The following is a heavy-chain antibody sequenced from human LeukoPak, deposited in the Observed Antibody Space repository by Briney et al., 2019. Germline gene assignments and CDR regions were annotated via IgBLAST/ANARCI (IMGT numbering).Heavy chain of an antibody. D-gene: IGHD5-18*01. CDR1: GFTFSSYW. V-gene: IGHV3-23*01. CDR2: IGGSGGST. Sequence: GGSLRLSCAASGFTFSSYWMHWVRQAPGKGLVWVSAIGGSGGSTYYADSVKGRFTISRDNSKNTLYLQMNSLRAEDTAVYYCARDTRGYSYGPTLDYWGQGTLVTVSS. CDR3: ARDTRGYSYGPTLDY. J-gene: IGHJ4*02.